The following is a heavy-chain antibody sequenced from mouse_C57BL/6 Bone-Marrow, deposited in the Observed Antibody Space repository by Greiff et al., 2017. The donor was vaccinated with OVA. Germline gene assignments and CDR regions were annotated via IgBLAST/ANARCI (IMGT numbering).Heavy chain of an antibody. D-gene: IGHD1-1*01. J-gene: IGHJ4*01. Sequence: QVQLQQPGAELVRPGSSVKLSCKASGYTFTSYWMHWVKQRPRQGLEWIGNIDPSDSETHYNQKFKDKATLTVDKSSSTAYMQLSSLTSEDSAVYYWAREEIYYYGSSPYYYAVDYWGQGTSVTVSS. CDR2: IDPSDSET. V-gene: IGHV1-52*01. CDR1: GYTFTSYW. CDR3: AREEIYYYGSSPYYYAVDY.